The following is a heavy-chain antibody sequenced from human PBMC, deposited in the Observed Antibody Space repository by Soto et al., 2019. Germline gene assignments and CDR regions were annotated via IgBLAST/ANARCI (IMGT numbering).Heavy chain of an antibody. CDR3: SREKIDSSGYYFDY. D-gene: IGHD3-22*01. V-gene: IGHV4-30-4*01. CDR2: IYYRGST. J-gene: IGHJ4*02. CDR1: GGSINSGNSY. Sequence: QVQLQESGPGLVKPSQTLSLTCTVSGGSINSGNSYWSWIRQPPGKGLAWIGFIYYRGSTYYNPTLQSRVALSLVTSKNQFSLKLSSVTAADTAVYYCSREKIDSSGYYFDYWGQGTLATVSS.